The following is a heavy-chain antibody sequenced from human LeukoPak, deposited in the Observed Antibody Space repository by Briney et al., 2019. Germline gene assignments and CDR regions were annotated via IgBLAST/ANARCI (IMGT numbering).Heavy chain of an antibody. Sequence: PGGSLRLSCAASGFTFSSYSMNWVRQAPGKGLEWVSAISGSGLSTYYADSVKGRFTISRDNAKNSLYLQMNSLRAEDTAVYYCARLYSSSSGKAFDIWGQGTMVTVSS. V-gene: IGHV3-21*01. CDR3: ARLYSSSSGKAFDI. J-gene: IGHJ3*02. D-gene: IGHD6-6*01. CDR2: ISGSGLST. CDR1: GFTFSSYS.